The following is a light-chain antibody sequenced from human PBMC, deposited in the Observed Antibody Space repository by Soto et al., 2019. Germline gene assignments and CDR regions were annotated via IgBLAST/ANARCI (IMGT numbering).Light chain of an antibody. V-gene: IGKV1-39*01. Sequence: DIQMTQSPSSLSASVGDRVTISCRASQSISNFLNWYQQKPGKAPQLLIYAAPRLHSGVPPRFSGSGAGTDFTLTISSLQPEDFATYFCQQSYTTVRSFGGGTKVE. CDR2: AAP. J-gene: IGKJ4*01. CDR3: QQSYTTVRS. CDR1: QSISNF.